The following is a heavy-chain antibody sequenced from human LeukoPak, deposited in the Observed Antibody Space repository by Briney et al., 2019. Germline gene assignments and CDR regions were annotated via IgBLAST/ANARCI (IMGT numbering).Heavy chain of an antibody. CDR3: ARASTTFDD. D-gene: IGHD1-14*01. J-gene: IGHJ4*02. CDR2: VSDGGRT. V-gene: IGHV4-59*01. CDR1: GGSITSYY. Sequence: PSETLSLTCSVSGGSITSYYWSWIRQPPGKGLEWIGHVSDGGRTNYSPSLRSRVSISVDTFKNQFSLKLNSVTAADTAVYFCARASTTFDDWGQGTLVTVSS.